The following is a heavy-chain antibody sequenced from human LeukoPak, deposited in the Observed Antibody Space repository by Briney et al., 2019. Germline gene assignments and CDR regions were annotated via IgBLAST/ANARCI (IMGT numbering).Heavy chain of an antibody. Sequence: SETLSLTCTVSGYSISSGYYWGRIRQPPGKGLEWIGSIYHSGSTYYNPSLKRRVTISVDTSKNQFSLKLSSVTAADTAVYYCARGVGTDWGQGTLVTVSS. J-gene: IGHJ4*02. CDR2: IYHSGST. CDR3: ARGVGTD. CDR1: GYSISSGYY. D-gene: IGHD3-10*01. V-gene: IGHV4-38-2*02.